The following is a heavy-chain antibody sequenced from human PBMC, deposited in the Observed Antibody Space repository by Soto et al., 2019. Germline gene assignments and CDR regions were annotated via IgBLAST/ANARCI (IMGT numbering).Heavy chain of an antibody. CDR3: AKGEVRGIIPSYFDY. CDR2: ISNDGSNE. CDR1: GFTFRWFG. D-gene: IGHD3-10*01. V-gene: IGHV3-30*18. J-gene: IGHJ4*02. Sequence: LRLSCAGSGFTFRWFGMNWVRQAPGKGLEWVARISNDGSNEYYVDSVKGRFTISRDNSKNTLYLQMDSLRAEDTAVYYCAKGEVRGIIPSYFDYWGLGTLVTVS.